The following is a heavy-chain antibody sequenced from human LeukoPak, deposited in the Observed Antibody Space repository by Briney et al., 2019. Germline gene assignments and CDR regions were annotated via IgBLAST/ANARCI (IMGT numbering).Heavy chain of an antibody. Sequence: PGGSLRLSCAASGFTFSNYWMSWVRQAPGKGLEWVANIKQDGSEKYYVDSVKGRFTISRDNAKNSLYLQMNSLRVEATAVYYCARFGHYYDSSARQYFDYWGQGTLVTVSS. CDR1: GFTFSNYW. CDR3: ARFGHYYDSSARQYFDY. V-gene: IGHV3-7*01. D-gene: IGHD3-22*01. J-gene: IGHJ4*02. CDR2: IKQDGSEK.